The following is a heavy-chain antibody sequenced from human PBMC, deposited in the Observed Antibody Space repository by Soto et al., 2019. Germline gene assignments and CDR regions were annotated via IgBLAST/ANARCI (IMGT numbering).Heavy chain of an antibody. CDR2: IIPGGEM. D-gene: IGHD6-13*01. Sequence: PSEPLSLTCAVRGGTFSGYFWSWIRQAPGEGLEWLGEIIPGGEMHYNPSLKSSCTISVDTSKNHFYLKVCSLTAADTGGYWCTRGSSAGSWFLGYWGQGSPVTGS. CDR3: TRGSSAGSWFLGY. CDR1: GGTFSGYF. J-gene: IGHJ4*02. V-gene: IGHV4-34*12.